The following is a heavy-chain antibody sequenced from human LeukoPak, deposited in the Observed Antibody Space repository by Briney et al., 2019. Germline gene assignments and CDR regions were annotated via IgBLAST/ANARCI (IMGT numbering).Heavy chain of an antibody. D-gene: IGHD3-10*01. CDR1: GYTFTSHG. CDR2: ISGYNGNT. CDR3: AREVRGVIDY. J-gene: IGHJ4*02. Sequence: ASVKVSCKASGYTFTSHGISWLRQAPGQGLEWMGWISGYNGNTNYAQKVQGRVTVTTDTSTSTAYMELRSLRSDDTAVYYCAREVRGVIDYWGQGTLVTVSS. V-gene: IGHV1-18*01.